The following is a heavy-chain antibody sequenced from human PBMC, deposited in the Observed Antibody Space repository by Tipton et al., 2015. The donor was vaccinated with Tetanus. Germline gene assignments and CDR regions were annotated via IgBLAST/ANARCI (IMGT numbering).Heavy chain of an antibody. D-gene: IGHD3-10*01. J-gene: IGHJ4*02. CDR3: ARDRGFFPHYFDY. V-gene: IGHV4-4*07. CDR2: IYTSGST. Sequence: TLSLTCTVSGGSISSYYWGWIRQPAGKGLEWIGRIYTSGSTNYNPSLKSRVTMSVDTTKNQFSLKLSSVTAADTAVYYCARDRGFFPHYFDYWGQGTLVTVSS. CDR1: GGSISSYY.